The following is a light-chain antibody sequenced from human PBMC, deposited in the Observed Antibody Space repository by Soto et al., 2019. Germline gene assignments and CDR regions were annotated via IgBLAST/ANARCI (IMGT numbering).Light chain of an antibody. J-gene: IGLJ1*01. CDR2: EVS. Sequence: QSVLTQPASVSGSPGQSITISCTGTSSDVGDYNYVSWYQQHPGKAPKLIIFEVSIRPSGVSVRFSGSKSGNTASLTISGLQTEDEADYYCSSYTSRPSRFVFGSGTKVTVL. V-gene: IGLV2-14*01. CDR3: SSYTSRPSRFV. CDR1: SSDVGDYNY.